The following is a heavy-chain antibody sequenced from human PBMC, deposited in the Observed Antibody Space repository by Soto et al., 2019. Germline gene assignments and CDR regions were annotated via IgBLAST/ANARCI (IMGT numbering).Heavy chain of an antibody. CDR2: IYPGDSDT. J-gene: IGHJ3*02. CDR3: ARRRGLGYYDSSGHGDAFDI. Sequence: GESLKISCKGSGYSFTSYWIGWVRQMPGKGLEWMGIIYPGDSDTRYSPSFQGKVTISADKSISTAYLQWSSLKASDTAMYYCARRRGLGYYDSSGHGDAFDIWGQGTMVTVSS. CDR1: GYSFTSYW. D-gene: IGHD3-22*01. V-gene: IGHV5-51*01.